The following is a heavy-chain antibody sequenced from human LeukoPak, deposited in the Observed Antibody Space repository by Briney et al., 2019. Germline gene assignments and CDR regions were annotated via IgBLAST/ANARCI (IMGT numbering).Heavy chain of an antibody. J-gene: IGHJ3*02. D-gene: IGHD3-22*01. CDR1: GYTFTSYA. CDR2: INAGNGNT. CDR3: ARDIGMIVVPDAFDI. V-gene: IGHV1-3*01. Sequence: ASVKVSCKASGYTFTSYAMHWVRQAPGQRLEWMGWINAGNGNTKYSQKFQGRVTITRDTSASTAYMELSSLRSEDTAVYYCARDIGMIVVPDAFDIWGQGTMVTVSS.